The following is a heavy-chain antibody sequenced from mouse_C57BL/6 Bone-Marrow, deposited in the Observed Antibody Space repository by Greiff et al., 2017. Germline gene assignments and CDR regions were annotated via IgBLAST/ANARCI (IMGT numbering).Heavy chain of an antibody. Sequence: EVQGVESGGGLVQPGGSLSLSCAASGFTFTDYYMSWVRQPPGKALAWLGFIRNKANGYTTEYSASVKGRFTISRDNSQSILYLQMNALRAEDNATYYCARYYYCSRGHYYAMDYGGQGTSVTVSS. D-gene: IGHD1-1*01. CDR2: IRNKANGYTT. CDR1: GFTFTDYY. CDR3: ARYYYCSRGHYYAMDY. V-gene: IGHV7-3*01. J-gene: IGHJ4*01.